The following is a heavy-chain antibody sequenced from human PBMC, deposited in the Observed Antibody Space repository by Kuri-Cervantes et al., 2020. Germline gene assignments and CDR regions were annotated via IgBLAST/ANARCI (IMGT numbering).Heavy chain of an antibody. CDR3: ARSERRGRYYYYYMDV. J-gene: IGHJ6*03. CDR2: INPNSGGT. V-gene: IGHV1-2*02. D-gene: IGHD1-14*01. Sequence: ASVKVSCKASGYTFTYRYLHWVRQAPGQGLEWMGWINPNSGGTNYAQKFQGRVTMTRDTSISTAYMELSRLRSDDTAVYYCARSERRGRYYYYYMDVWGKGTTVTVSS. CDR1: GYTFTYRY.